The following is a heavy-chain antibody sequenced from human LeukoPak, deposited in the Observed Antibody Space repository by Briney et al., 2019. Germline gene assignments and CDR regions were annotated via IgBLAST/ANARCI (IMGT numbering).Heavy chain of an antibody. CDR1: GFTFSSYA. V-gene: IGHV3-23*01. Sequence: PGGSLRLSCAASGFTFSSYAMSWVRQAPGKGLDWVSAISGSGGSTYYADSVKGRFTISRDNSKNTLYPQMNSLRAEDTAVYYCAGITMIVVVITTFDYWGQGTLVTVSS. D-gene: IGHD3-22*01. CDR3: AGITMIVVVITTFDY. CDR2: ISGSGGST. J-gene: IGHJ4*02.